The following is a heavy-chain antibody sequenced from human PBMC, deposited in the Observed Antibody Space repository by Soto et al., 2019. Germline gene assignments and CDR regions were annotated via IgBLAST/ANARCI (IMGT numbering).Heavy chain of an antibody. Sequence: EVQLVESGGGLVQPGGSLRLSCAASGFTFSTYSMNWVRQAPGKGLEWVAYITTSSSTTYYADSVKGRFTVSRDNAKNSLYLQMISLRVEDTAVYYCARRAIWGQGTVVTVSS. CDR2: ITTSSSTT. J-gene: IGHJ3*02. CDR1: GFTFSTYS. V-gene: IGHV3-48*01. CDR3: ARRAI.